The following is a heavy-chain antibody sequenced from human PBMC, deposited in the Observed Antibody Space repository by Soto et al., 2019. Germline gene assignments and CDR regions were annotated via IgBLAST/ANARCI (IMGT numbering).Heavy chain of an antibody. V-gene: IGHV3-7*01. CDR2: IRQDGSDK. D-gene: IGHD2-2*01. Sequence: PGGSLRLSCAASGFTFSSYLMSWVRQAPGKGLEWVANIRQDGSDKYYVDSVKGRFTISRDNAKNSLYLQMNSLRAEDTAVYYCARGSTSFDYWGQGTLVTVSS. J-gene: IGHJ4*02. CDR3: ARGSTSFDY. CDR1: GFTFSSYL.